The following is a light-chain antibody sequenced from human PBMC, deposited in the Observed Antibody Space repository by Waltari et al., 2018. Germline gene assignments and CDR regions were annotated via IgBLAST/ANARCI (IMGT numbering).Light chain of an antibody. J-gene: IGLJ3*02. Sequence: QSVLTQPPSVSGAPGQRVTISCTGSSSNIGAGYDVHWYLQLPGTAPKLLIYTNRKRPSGVPDRFSGSKSGTSASLAITGLQPEDEADYYCQSYDSSLSGRPWVFGGGTKLTVL. CDR1: SSNIGAGYD. CDR3: QSYDSSLSGRPWV. CDR2: TNR. V-gene: IGLV1-40*01.